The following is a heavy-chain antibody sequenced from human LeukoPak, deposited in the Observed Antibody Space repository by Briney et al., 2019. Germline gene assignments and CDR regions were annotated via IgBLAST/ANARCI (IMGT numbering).Heavy chain of an antibody. CDR1: GFTFSNYW. D-gene: IGHD2-21*02. Sequence: GGSLKLSCAASGFTFSNYWMNWVRQAPGKGLEWLAVIKGDGSEKYFVDSMEGRFTISRDNAQNSLYLQMNSLRAEDTAVYYCAKWVTSPYYGLDVWGRGTTVTVSS. V-gene: IGHV3-7*05. CDR3: AKWVTSPYYGLDV. CDR2: IKGDGSEK. J-gene: IGHJ6*02.